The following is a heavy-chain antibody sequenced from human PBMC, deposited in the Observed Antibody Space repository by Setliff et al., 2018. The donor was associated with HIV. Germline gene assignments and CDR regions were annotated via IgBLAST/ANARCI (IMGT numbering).Heavy chain of an antibody. CDR3: ARGRGRTFYYDSSGSRAFDI. Sequence: PSETLSLTCAVYGGSLSGDYWSWIRQPPGKGLEWIGEINQNGSTNYNPSLKSRVIISVDTSKNQLSLKLSSVTAADTAMYYCARGRGRTFYYDSSGSRAFDIWGQGTMVTVSS. D-gene: IGHD3-22*01. CDR1: GGSLSGDY. CDR2: INQNGST. V-gene: IGHV4-34*01. J-gene: IGHJ3*02.